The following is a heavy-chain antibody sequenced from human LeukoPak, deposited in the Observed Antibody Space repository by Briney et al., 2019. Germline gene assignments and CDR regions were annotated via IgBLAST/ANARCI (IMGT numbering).Heavy chain of an antibody. D-gene: IGHD3-10*01. J-gene: IGHJ4*02. Sequence: PSETLSLTCTVSGYSISSGYYWGWIRPPPGKVLEWIGSIYHSGSTYYNPSLKSRVTISVDTSKNQFSLKLRSVTAADTAVYYCARDPRGFMARPFDYWGQGTLVTVSS. V-gene: IGHV4-38-2*02. CDR1: GYSISSGYY. CDR2: IYHSGST. CDR3: ARDPRGFMARPFDY.